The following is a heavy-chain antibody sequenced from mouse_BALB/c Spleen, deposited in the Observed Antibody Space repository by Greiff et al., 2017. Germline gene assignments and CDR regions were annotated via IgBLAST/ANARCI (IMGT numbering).Heavy chain of an antibody. V-gene: IGHV1-15*01. CDR3: TSTYYRYDGAFDY. Sequence: QVQLKESGAELVRPGASVTLSCKASGYTFTDYEMHWVKQTPVHGLEWIGAIDPETGGTAYNQKFKGKATLTADKSSSTAYMELRSLTSEDSAVYYCTSTYYRYDGAFDYWGQGTTLTVSS. J-gene: IGHJ2*01. D-gene: IGHD2-14*01. CDR2: IDPETGGT. CDR1: GYTFTDYE.